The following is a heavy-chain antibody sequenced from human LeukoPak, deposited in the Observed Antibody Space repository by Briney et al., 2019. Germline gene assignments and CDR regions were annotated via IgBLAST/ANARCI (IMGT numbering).Heavy chain of an antibody. V-gene: IGHV3-21*01. D-gene: IGHD2-2*02. Sequence: PGGSLRLSCAASGFTFSSYSMNWVRQAPGKGLEWVSSISSSSSYIYYADSVKGRFTISRDNAKNSLYLQMNSLRAEDTAVYYCVEGGYCSSTSCYKPSDYWGQGTLVTVSS. CDR3: VEGGYCSSTSCYKPSDY. J-gene: IGHJ4*02. CDR2: ISSSSSYI. CDR1: GFTFSSYS.